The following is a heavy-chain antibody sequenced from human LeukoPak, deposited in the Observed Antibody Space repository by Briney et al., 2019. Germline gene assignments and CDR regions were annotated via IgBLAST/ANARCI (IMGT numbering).Heavy chain of an antibody. Sequence: GGSLRLSCAAFGFTASRNHMTWVRQAPGKGLEWVSIIYSGGSTYYADSVRGRFTISRDSSQNTLYLQMNGLRAEDTAVYYCVTLPTGDYWGQGTLVTVSS. CDR3: VTLPTGDY. V-gene: IGHV3-53*01. J-gene: IGHJ4*02. CDR2: IYSGGST. CDR1: GFTASRNH. D-gene: IGHD2-15*01.